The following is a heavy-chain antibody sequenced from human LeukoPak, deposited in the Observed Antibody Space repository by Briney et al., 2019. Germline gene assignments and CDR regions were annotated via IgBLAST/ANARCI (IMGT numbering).Heavy chain of an antibody. J-gene: IGHJ1*01. CDR2: IIPILGIA. Sequence: SVKVSCKASGGTFSSYAISWVRQAPGQGLEWMGRIIPILGIANYAQKFQGRVTITADKSTSTAYMELSSLRSEDTAVYYCARIGYCSSTSCYEYFQHWGQGTLITVSS. D-gene: IGHD2-2*03. CDR1: GGTFSSYA. CDR3: ARIGYCSSTSCYEYFQH. V-gene: IGHV1-69*04.